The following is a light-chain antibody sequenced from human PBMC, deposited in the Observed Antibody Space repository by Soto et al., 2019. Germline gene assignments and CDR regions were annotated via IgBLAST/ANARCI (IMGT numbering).Light chain of an antibody. CDR3: QLRSDWPRT. Sequence: EIVLTQSPATLSLSPGERATLSCRASQSVGSYLAWYQQKPGQAPRLLIYDASNRAAGIPARFSGSGSGTDFTLTISSLEPEDFAVYYCQLRSDWPRTFGQGTKVEI. CDR1: QSVGSY. J-gene: IGKJ1*01. CDR2: DAS. V-gene: IGKV3-11*01.